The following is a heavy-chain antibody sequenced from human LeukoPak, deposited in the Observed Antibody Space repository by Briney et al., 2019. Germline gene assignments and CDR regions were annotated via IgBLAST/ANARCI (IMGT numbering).Heavy chain of an antibody. V-gene: IGHV2-5*02. Sequence: TLSLTCTVSGGSISSSSSYWAWIRQPPGKALEWLALIYWDDAKRYSPSLKSRLTITKDTSKNQVVLTMTNMDPVDTATYYCAHRQGHSSSPLYYFDYWGQGTLVTVSS. CDR3: AHRQGHSSSPLYYFDY. CDR2: IYWDDAK. D-gene: IGHD6-6*01. J-gene: IGHJ4*02. CDR1: GGSISSSSSY.